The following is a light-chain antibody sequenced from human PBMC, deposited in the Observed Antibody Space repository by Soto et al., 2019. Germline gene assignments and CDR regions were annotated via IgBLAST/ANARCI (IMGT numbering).Light chain of an antibody. CDR1: QSVSGNY. V-gene: IGKV3-20*01. CDR3: QQYGSSPPYT. Sequence: EIVLTQSPGTLSLSPGERATLSCRASQSVSGNYLAWYQQKPRQSPRLLIYGSSDRATGIPDRFGGSGSATDFTLTITRVEPEDFAVYYCQQYGSSPPYTFGQGTKLEIK. J-gene: IGKJ2*01. CDR2: GSS.